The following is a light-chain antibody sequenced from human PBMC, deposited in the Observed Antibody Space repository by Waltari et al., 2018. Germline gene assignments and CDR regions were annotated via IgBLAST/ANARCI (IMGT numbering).Light chain of an antibody. J-gene: IGLJ3*02. Sequence: SALTQPRSVSGSPGQSVTISCTGTTSDVGGYNYVSWYQHHPGKAPKPMIFDVTPRPSGVPDRFAGSKSANTASLTISGLQAEGEADYYCCSFAGTYTWVFGGGTKVTVL. CDR2: DVT. V-gene: IGLV2-11*01. CDR1: TSDVGGYNY. CDR3: CSFAGTYTWV.